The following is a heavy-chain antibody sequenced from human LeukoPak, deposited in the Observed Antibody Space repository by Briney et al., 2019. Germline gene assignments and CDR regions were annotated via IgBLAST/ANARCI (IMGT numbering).Heavy chain of an antibody. CDR1: GFTFLTYA. CDR2: IRDGGGGK. CDR3: GKGFTTYVYNWFDP. J-gene: IGHJ5*02. D-gene: IGHD3-16*01. Sequence: PGGSLRLSCAASGFTFLTYAMNWVRQAPGEGLEWVADIRDGGGGKYYADSVKGRFTVSRDNSKSTLYLQMNSLRAADTAVYYCGKGFTTYVYNWFDPWGQETLVTVSS. V-gene: IGHV3-23*01.